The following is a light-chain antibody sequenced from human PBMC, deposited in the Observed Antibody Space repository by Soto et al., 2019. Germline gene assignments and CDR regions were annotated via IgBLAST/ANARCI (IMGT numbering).Light chain of an antibody. CDR3: QQRSNWPWT. Sequence: EIVLTQSPATLSLSPGERATLSCRASQSVSSYLAWYQQKPGQAPRLLIYDASNRATGIPARFSGSGSGTDFTLTISSLAHDDFAVYYCQQRSNWPWTFGQGTKVEIK. V-gene: IGKV3-11*01. J-gene: IGKJ1*01. CDR2: DAS. CDR1: QSVSSY.